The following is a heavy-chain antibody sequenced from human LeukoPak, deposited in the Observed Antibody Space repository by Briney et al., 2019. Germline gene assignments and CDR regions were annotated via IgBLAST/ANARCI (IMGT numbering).Heavy chain of an antibody. CDR1: GFTFSTYS. D-gene: IGHD6-19*01. J-gene: IGHJ6*02. V-gene: IGHV3-21*01. CDR3: ARGLTGSGWTTSNYYYYGMDV. Sequence: GGSLRLSCAASGFTFSTYSMNWVRQAPGKGLEWVSSISSSSYYEYYADSVKGRFTTSRDNAKNSLLLQVNSLRAEDTAVYYCARGLTGSGWTTSNYYYYGMDVWGQGTTVTVSS. CDR2: ISSSSYYE.